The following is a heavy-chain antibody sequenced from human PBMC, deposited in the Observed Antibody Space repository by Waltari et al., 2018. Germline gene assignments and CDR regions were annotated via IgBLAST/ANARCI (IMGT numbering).Heavy chain of an antibody. CDR1: GYTFTSYD. Sequence: QVQLVQSGAEVKKPGASVKVSCKASGYTFTSYDINWVRQATGQGLEWMGWMNPNSGNTGYAQKFQGRVTMTRNTSISTAYMELSSLGSEDTAVYYCARGGYYDILTGYYRLFDYWGQGTLVTVSS. CDR2: MNPNSGNT. J-gene: IGHJ4*02. V-gene: IGHV1-8*01. CDR3: ARGGYYDILTGYYRLFDY. D-gene: IGHD3-9*01.